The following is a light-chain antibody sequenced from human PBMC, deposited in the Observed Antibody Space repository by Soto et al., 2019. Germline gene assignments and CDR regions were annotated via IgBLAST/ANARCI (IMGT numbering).Light chain of an antibody. CDR1: SSNIGNNT. Sequence: QSVLTQPPSASGTPGQRVTISCSGSSSNIGNNTVNWYQQLPGTAPKLHIYSTSQRPSGVPDRFSGSKSGTSASLAISGLQSDDEADYYCAAWDDSLNGWVFGGGTKLTVL. J-gene: IGLJ3*02. CDR3: AAWDDSLNGWV. CDR2: STS. V-gene: IGLV1-44*01.